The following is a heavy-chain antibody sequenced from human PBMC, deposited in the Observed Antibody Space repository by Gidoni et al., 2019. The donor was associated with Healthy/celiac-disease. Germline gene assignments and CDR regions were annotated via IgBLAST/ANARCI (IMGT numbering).Heavy chain of an antibody. Sequence: EVQLVESGGGLVQPGGSLKLSCAASGFTFSGSAMHWVRQASGKGLEWVGRIRSKANSYATAYAASVKGRFTISRDDSKNTAYLQMNSLKTEDTAVYYCTRGGYCSGGSCYSDYWGQGTLVTVSS. J-gene: IGHJ4*02. CDR2: IRSKANSYAT. V-gene: IGHV3-73*02. CDR1: GFTFSGSA. CDR3: TRGGYCSGGSCYSDY. D-gene: IGHD2-15*01.